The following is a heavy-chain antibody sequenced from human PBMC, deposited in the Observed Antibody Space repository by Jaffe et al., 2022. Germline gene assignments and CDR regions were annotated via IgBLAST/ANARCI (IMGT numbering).Heavy chain of an antibody. J-gene: IGHJ5*02. CDR1: GGSISSYY. CDR3: ARGPWFDP. Sequence: QVQLQESGPGLVKPSETLSLTCTVSGGSISSYYWSWIRQPPGKGLEWIGYIYYSGSTNYNPSLKSRVTISVDTSKNQFSLKLSSVTAADTAVYYCARGPWFDPWGQGTLVTVSS. V-gene: IGHV4-59*01. CDR2: IYYSGST.